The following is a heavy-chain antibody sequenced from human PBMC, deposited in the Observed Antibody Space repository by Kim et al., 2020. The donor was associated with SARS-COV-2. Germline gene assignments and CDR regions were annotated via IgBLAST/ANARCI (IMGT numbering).Heavy chain of an antibody. D-gene: IGHD3-10*01. Sequence: GGSLRLSCSASGFTFSSYAMHWVRQAPGKGLEYVSAISSNGGSTYYADSVKGRFTISRDNSKNTLYLQMSSLRAEDTAVYYCVKDVGGVLLWFGVDYWGQGTLVTVSS. V-gene: IGHV3-64D*09. CDR2: ISSNGGST. CDR3: VKDVGGVLLWFGVDY. J-gene: IGHJ4*02. CDR1: GFTFSSYA.